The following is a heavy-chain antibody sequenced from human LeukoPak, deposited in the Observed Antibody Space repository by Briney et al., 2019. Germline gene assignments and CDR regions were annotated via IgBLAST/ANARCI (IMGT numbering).Heavy chain of an antibody. J-gene: IGHJ3*02. D-gene: IGHD3-22*01. V-gene: IGHV3-23*01. CDR3: TTCAGMYYYDINAFDI. Sequence: GGSLRLPFAASGFTFISYAISWVRQAPGKGLDGFSAISGSGGSTYYADSVKGRFTISRDNSKNTLYLQMNSLKTEDTAVYYCTTCAGMYYYDINAFDIWGQGTMVTVSS. CDR1: GFTFISYA. CDR2: ISGSGGST.